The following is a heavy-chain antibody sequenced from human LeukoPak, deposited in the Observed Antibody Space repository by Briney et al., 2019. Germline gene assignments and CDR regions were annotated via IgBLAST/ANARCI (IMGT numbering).Heavy chain of an antibody. J-gene: IGHJ3*02. CDR3: ARRPRAPDI. CDR2: IFHTGII. CDR1: SDAITSY. V-gene: IGHV4-59*01. Sequence: PSETLSLACIIPSDAITSYWSWIRQPPGKGLEFLGYIFHTGIIKYNPSLGSRLTISLDTSKRQLSPRLTSVTAADTANYFCARRPRAPDIWGRGTMVIVSS.